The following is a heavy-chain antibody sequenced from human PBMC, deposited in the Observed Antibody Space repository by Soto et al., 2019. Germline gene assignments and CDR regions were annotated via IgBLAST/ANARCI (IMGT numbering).Heavy chain of an antibody. CDR2: ISGSGGST. Sequence: EVQLLESGGGLVQPGGSLRLSCAASGFTFSNYAVTWVRQAPGKGLEWVSTISGSGGSTYYADSVKGRFTMSRDNSKNTLYLQMNSLRAEDTAVYYCAKDQGSSWYEIDSWGQGTLVTVSS. CDR3: AKDQGSSWYEIDS. D-gene: IGHD6-13*01. CDR1: GFTFSNYA. J-gene: IGHJ4*02. V-gene: IGHV3-23*01.